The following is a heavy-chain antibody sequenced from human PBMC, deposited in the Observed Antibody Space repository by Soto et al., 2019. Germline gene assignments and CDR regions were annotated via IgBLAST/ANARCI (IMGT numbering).Heavy chain of an antibody. CDR2: ISVSGGDT. CDR1: GFTFSNYV. D-gene: IGHD2-21*01. CDR3: AKGSASTRPYYFDY. J-gene: IGHJ4*02. Sequence: EVQLLESGGALVQPGVSLRLSCAASGFTFSNYVMSWVRQAPGEGLEWVSAISVSGGDTYYADSVKGRFTISRDHSKNTLYLQMSSLRVEDTALYFCAKGSASTRPYYFDYWGQGTLVTVSS. V-gene: IGHV3-23*01.